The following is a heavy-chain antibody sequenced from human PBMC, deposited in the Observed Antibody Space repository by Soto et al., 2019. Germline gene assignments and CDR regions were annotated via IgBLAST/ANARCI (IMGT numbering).Heavy chain of an antibody. Sequence: QVSLVQSGAEAKKPGSSVKVSCKTSGGTFSSYAISWVRQAPGQGLEWMGGIVPLFRTTNYAQKFQGRVTITADTSTYTVYMELSGLRSGDTAMYYCARGGAMGVDYWGQGTLVTVSS. V-gene: IGHV1-69*06. CDR2: IVPLFRTT. CDR1: GGTFSSYA. CDR3: ARGGAMGVDY. J-gene: IGHJ4*02. D-gene: IGHD1-26*01.